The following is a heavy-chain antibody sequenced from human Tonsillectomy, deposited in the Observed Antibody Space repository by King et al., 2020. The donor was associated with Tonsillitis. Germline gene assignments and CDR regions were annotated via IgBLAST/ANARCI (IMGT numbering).Heavy chain of an antibody. D-gene: IGHD2-2*02. J-gene: IGHJ2*01. CDR3: ARLSGRVRAAIISNSNWYFDL. V-gene: IGHV4-59*01. CDR2: IYYSGST. Sequence: QVQLQESGPGLVKPSETLSLTCTVSGGSISGYYWTWIRQPPGKGLEWIGYIYYSGSTNYSPSLKSRVTISVDTSKNQFSLKLSSVTAADTAVYYCARLSGRVRAAIISNSNWYFDLWGRGTLVTVSS. CDR1: GGSISGYY.